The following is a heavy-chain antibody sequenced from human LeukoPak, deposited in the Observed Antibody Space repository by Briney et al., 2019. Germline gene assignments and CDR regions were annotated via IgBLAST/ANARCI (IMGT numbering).Heavy chain of an antibody. D-gene: IGHD7-27*01. Sequence: PGGSLRLSCAASGFTVSSNYMSWVRQAPGKGLEWVAIVWQTDSNRYYAESVKGRFTISRDNSKNTLYLEMNSLRPEDTAVYYCARDLHPGALDYWGQGALVTVSS. CDR2: VWQTDSNR. J-gene: IGHJ4*02. V-gene: IGHV3-33*08. CDR3: ARDLHPGALDY. CDR1: GFTVSSNY.